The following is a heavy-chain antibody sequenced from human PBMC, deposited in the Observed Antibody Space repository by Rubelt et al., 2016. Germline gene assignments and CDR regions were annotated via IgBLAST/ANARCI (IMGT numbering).Heavy chain of an antibody. Sequence: GKGLEWIGSIHYSGTTYYNPSLKSRVTISVDTSKNQFSLKLSSVTAADTAVYYCARGVVVPAAAGMVWFDPWGQGTLVTVSS. V-gene: IGHV4-39*07. D-gene: IGHD2-2*01. J-gene: IGHJ5*02. CDR3: ARGVVVPAAAGMVWFDP. CDR2: IHYSGTT.